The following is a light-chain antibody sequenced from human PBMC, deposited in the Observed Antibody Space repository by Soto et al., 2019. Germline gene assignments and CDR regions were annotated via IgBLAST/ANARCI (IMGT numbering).Light chain of an antibody. V-gene: IGKV3-15*01. Sequence: EIVTTQSPATLSVSPGESATLSSSASQSVTSNLAWYQQKPAQAPRLLIYGASTRATGITARFSGSGSGTEFTLTMSSLQSEDFVVYYCQQYNNWPRPFGEGTKVDIK. CDR3: QQYNNWPRP. J-gene: IGKJ1*01. CDR2: GAS. CDR1: QSVTSN.